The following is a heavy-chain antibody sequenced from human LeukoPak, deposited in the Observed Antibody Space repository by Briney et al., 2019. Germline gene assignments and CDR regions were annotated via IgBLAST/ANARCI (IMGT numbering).Heavy chain of an antibody. CDR2: ISSSSSYT. CDR1: GFTFRSYA. V-gene: IGHV3-11*05. J-gene: IGHJ4*02. Sequence: PGGSLRLSCVASGFTFRSYAMSWIRQAPGKGLEWVSYISSSSSYTNYADSVKGRFTISRDNAKNSLYLQMNSLRAEDTAVYYCARVVHDNLNYWGQGTLVTVSS. CDR3: ARVVHDNLNY. D-gene: IGHD1-20*01.